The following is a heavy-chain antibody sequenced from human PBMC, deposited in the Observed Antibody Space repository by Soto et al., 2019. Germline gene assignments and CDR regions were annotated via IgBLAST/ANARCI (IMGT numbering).Heavy chain of an antibody. J-gene: IGHJ4*02. CDR3: TTERGYCSSTSCYADFDY. CDR1: GFTFSNAW. Sequence: SXESLLLSCAASGFTFSNAWMSWVRQAPGKGLEWVGRIKSKTDGGTTDYAAPVKGRFTISRDDSKNTLYLQMNSLKTEDTAVYYCTTERGYCSSTSCYADFDYWGQGTLVTVSS. CDR2: IKSKTDGGTT. D-gene: IGHD2-2*01. V-gene: IGHV3-15*01.